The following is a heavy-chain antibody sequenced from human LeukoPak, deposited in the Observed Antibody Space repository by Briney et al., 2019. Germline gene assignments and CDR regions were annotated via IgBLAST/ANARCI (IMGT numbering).Heavy chain of an antibody. J-gene: IGHJ4*02. Sequence: GGSLRLSCAASGFTFSTYWMSWVRQAPGKGLEWVATIKEDGRETYYVDSVKGRFTISRDNAKNSLYLQMSRLRAEDTAVYYCARDRLRRYDYWGQGTLLTVSS. CDR3: ARDRLRRYDY. CDR2: IKEDGRET. V-gene: IGHV3-7*01. CDR1: GFTFSTYW.